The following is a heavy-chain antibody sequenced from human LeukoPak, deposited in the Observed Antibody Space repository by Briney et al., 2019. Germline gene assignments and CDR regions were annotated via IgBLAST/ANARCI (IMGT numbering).Heavy chain of an antibody. CDR1: GYTFTSYY. CDR2: INPSGGST. J-gene: IGHJ4*02. D-gene: IGHD2-21*02. CDR3: ARGYPGRDCGGDCNEIDY. V-gene: IGHV1-46*01. Sequence: ASVKVSCKASGYTFTSYYMHWVRQAPGQGLEWMGIINPSGGSTSYAQKFQGRVTMTRVTSTSTVYMELSSLRSEDTAVYYCARGYPGRDCGGDCNEIDYWGQGTLVTVSS.